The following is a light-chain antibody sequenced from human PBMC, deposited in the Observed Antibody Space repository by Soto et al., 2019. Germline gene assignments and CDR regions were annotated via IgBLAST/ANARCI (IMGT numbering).Light chain of an antibody. CDR2: DAS. Sequence: EIGLTQSPATLSLSPGARATLSCWASQSVNRYLVWYQQKPGQAPRLLMYDASKRATGIPARFSGSGSGTDFTLTISSLEPEDFAVYYCQQYGSSPPITFGQGTRLEVK. V-gene: IGKV3-11*01. J-gene: IGKJ5*01. CDR1: QSVNRY. CDR3: QQYGSSPPIT.